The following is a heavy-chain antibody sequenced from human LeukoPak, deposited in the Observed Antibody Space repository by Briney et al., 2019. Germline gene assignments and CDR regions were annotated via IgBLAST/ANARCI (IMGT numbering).Heavy chain of an antibody. CDR3: AKRRGIAAAGPFDY. Sequence: GGSLRLSCAASGFTFSSYGMSWVRQTPGKGLEWVSAINGSGGTTYYADSVKGRFTISRDNSKNTLYLQMNSLRAEDTAVYYCAKRRGIAAAGPFDYWGQGTLVTVSS. CDR1: GFTFSSYG. CDR2: INGSGGTT. V-gene: IGHV3-23*01. D-gene: IGHD6-13*01. J-gene: IGHJ4*02.